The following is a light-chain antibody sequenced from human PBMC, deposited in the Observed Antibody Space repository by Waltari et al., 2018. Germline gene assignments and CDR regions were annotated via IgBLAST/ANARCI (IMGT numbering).Light chain of an antibody. CDR3: SSYAGNYVA. CDR2: DVT. CDR1: RSDVGGYNF. Sequence: QSALTPPRSVSGSPGQSVTISCTGTRSDVGGYNFVSWYQQHPGTAPKLIISDVTKRPAGVPDRFSGSKSGNTASLTISGLQAEDEADYYCSSYAGNYVAFGGGTKLTVL. J-gene: IGLJ2*01. V-gene: IGLV2-11*01.